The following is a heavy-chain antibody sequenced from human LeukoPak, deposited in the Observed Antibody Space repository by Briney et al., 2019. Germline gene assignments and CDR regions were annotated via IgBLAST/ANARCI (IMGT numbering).Heavy chain of an antibody. CDR1: GYSFTSHY. J-gene: IGHJ4*02. D-gene: IGHD6-19*01. Sequence: ASVKVSCKASGYSFTSHYMHWVRQAPGQGLEWMGLINPRGTSTIYAKKFQGRVTMTRDTSISTAYMELSRLRSDDTAVYYCARGVDSSGWAYFDYWGQGTLVTVSS. CDR3: ARGVDSSGWAYFDY. CDR2: INPRGTST. V-gene: IGHV1-46*01.